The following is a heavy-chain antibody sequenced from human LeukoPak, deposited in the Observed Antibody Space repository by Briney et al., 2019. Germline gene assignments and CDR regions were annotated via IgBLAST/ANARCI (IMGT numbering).Heavy chain of an antibody. CDR1: GYTFTSYD. D-gene: IGHD4-11*01. CDR2: MTPNSGNT. CDR3: ARALQPHYYYYYMDV. J-gene: IGHJ6*03. V-gene: IGHV1-8*01. Sequence: ASVKVSCKASGYTFTSYDINWVRQATGQGLEWMGWMTPNSGNTGYAQQFQGRVTMTRSTSLRTAYMELSSLRSEDPAVYYCARALQPHYYYYYMDVWGKGTTVTVSS.